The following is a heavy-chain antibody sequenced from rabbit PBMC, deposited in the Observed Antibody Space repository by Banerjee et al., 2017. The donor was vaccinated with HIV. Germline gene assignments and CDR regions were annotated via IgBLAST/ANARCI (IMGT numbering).Heavy chain of an antibody. CDR2: IDPVFGST. CDR3: ARDPGNAYHDL. J-gene: IGHJ4*01. CDR1: GFDFSSYG. D-gene: IGHD6-1*01. Sequence: QEQLVESGGGLVQPGGSLKLSCKASGFDFSSYGVSWVRQAPGKGLEWIGYIDPVFGSTFYADWVNGRFTISSHNAQNTLYLQLNSLTAADTATYFCARDPGNAYHDLWGPGTLVTVS. V-gene: IGHV1S47*01.